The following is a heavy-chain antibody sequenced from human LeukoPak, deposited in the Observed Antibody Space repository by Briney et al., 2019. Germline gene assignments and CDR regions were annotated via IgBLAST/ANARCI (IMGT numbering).Heavy chain of an antibody. V-gene: IGHV3-23*01. CDR3: AKPNYRFGEYGNFDY. CDR2: ISGSGGST. D-gene: IGHD3-10*01. CDR1: GFTFSSYA. Sequence: LPGGSLRLSCAASGFTFSSYAMSWVRQAPGKGLEWVSAISGSGGSTYYADSVKGRFTISRDNSKNTLYLQMNSLRAEDTAVYYCAKPNYRFGEYGNFDYWGQGTLVTVSS. J-gene: IGHJ4*02.